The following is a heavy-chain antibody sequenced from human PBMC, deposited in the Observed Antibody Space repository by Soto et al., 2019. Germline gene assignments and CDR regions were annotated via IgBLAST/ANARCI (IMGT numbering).Heavy chain of an antibody. CDR2: INPNSGGT. Sequence: QVQLVQSGAEVKKPGASVKVSCKASGYTVTGYYMHWVRQAPGQGLEWMGWINPNSGGTNYAQKFQGRVTMPRDTSISTAYMELSRLRSDDTAVYYCAREGYCSSTSCYTGWFDPWGQGNLVTVSS. D-gene: IGHD2-2*02. CDR3: AREGYCSSTSCYTGWFDP. CDR1: GYTVTGYY. J-gene: IGHJ5*02. V-gene: IGHV1-2*02.